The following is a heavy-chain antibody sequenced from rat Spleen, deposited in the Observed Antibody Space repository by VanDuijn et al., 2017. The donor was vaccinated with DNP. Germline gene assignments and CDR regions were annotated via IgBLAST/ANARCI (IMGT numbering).Heavy chain of an antibody. V-gene: IGHV5-7*01. CDR1: GFTFSDYN. CDR2: ISYDGSST. CDR3: ARRSTRAYYFDY. D-gene: IGHD1-4*01. J-gene: IGHJ2*01. Sequence: EVQLVESGGGLVQPGRSLKLSCAASGFTFSDYNMAWVRQAPKKGLEWVATISYDGSSTYYRDSVKGRFTISRDNAKSTLYLQMDSLRSEDTATYYCARRSTRAYYFDYWGQGVMVTVSS.